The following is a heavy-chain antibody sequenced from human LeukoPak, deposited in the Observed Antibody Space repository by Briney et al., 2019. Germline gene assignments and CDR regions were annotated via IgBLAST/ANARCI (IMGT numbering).Heavy chain of an antibody. CDR3: ARGYFDWLGTVRTEHYFDY. V-gene: IGHV1-46*01. CDR2: INPSGGST. J-gene: IGHJ4*02. D-gene: IGHD3-9*01. CDR1: GYTFTSYY. Sequence: ASVKVSCKASGYTFTSYYMHWVRQAPGQGLEWMGIINPSGGSTSYAQKFQGRVTMTRDTSTSTVYMELSSLRSEDTAVYYCARGYFDWLGTVRTEHYFDYWGQGTLVTVSS.